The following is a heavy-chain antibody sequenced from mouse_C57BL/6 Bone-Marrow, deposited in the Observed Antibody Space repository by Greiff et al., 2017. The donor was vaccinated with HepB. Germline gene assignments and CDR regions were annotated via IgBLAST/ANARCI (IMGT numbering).Heavy chain of an antibody. J-gene: IGHJ3*01. V-gene: IGHV1-81*01. CDR1: GYTFTSYG. CDR2: IYPRSGNT. D-gene: IGHD1-1*01. CDR3: ARSIYYYGSSFSWFAY. Sequence: QVQLQQSGAELARPGASVKLSCKASGYTFTSYGISWVKQRTGQGLEWIGEIYPRSGNTYYNEKFKGKATLTADKSSSTAYMELRSLTSEDSAVYFCARSIYYYGSSFSWFAYWGQGTLVTASA.